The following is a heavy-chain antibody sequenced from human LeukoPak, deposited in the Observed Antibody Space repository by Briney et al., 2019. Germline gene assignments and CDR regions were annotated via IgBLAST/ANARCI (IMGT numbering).Heavy chain of an antibody. CDR1: GFTFSSYA. CDR2: ISGSGDNT. Sequence: PGGSLRLSCAASGFTFSSYAMSWLRQVPGKGLEWVSGISGSGDNTYYADSVKGRFTISRDNSKNTLYVQVNSLGTEDTAAYYCAKGSYYDSSGSFYFDYWGQGTLVTVSS. D-gene: IGHD3-22*01. CDR3: AKGSYYDSSGSFYFDY. J-gene: IGHJ4*02. V-gene: IGHV3-23*01.